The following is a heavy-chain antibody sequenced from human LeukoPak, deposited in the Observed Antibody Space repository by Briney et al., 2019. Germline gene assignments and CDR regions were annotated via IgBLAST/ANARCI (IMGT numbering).Heavy chain of an antibody. J-gene: IGHJ3*02. D-gene: IGHD6-19*01. V-gene: IGHV4-59*01. CDR1: GGSISTYY. Sequence: SETLSLTCTVSGGSISTYYWNWIRQPPGKGLEWIGYVYYSGSTNYNPSLKSRVTISVDTSKNQFSLKLSSVTAADTAVYYCARVSGSGWNPNDAFDIWGQGTMVTVSS. CDR3: ARVSGSGWNPNDAFDI. CDR2: VYYSGST.